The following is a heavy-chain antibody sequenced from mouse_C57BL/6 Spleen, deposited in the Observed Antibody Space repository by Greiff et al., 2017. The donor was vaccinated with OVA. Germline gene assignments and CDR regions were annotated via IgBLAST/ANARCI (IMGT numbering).Heavy chain of an antibody. J-gene: IGHJ3*01. D-gene: IGHD2-2*01. CDR2: ISSGGDYI. V-gene: IGHV5-9-1*02. Sequence: EVMLVESGEGLVKPGGSLKLSCAASGFTFSSYAMSWVRQTPEKRLEWVAYISSGGDYIYYADTVKGRFTISRDNARNTLYLQMSSLKSEDTAMYYCTRESTMVTTGGFAYWGQGTLVTVSA. CDR1: GFTFSSYA. CDR3: TRESTMVTTGGFAY.